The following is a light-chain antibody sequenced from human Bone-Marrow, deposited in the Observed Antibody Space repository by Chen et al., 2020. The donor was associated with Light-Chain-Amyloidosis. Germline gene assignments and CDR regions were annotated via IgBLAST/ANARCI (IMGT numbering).Light chain of an antibody. CDR2: EVT. CDR1: SSDVGGDNH. V-gene: IGLV2-14*01. Sequence: QSALTQPASVSGSPGQSITISCTGTSSDVGGDNHVSCYQQHQDKAPKLMIYEVTNRPSWVPDRFSGAKSDNTAFLTSAGLQTEDEADYFCSAYTITNTLGFGSGTRVTGL. CDR3: SAYTITNTLG. J-gene: IGLJ1*01.